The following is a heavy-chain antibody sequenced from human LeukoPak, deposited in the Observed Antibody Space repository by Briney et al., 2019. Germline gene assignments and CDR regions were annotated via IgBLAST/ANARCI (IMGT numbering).Heavy chain of an antibody. Sequence: NPSETLSLTCTVSGGSISSYYWSWIRQPPGKGLEWIGYIYYSGSTNYNPSLKSRVTISVDTSKNQFSLKLSSVTAADTAVYYCARATVTQGYFDYWGQGTLVTVSS. CDR3: ARATVTQGYFDY. CDR2: IYYSGST. CDR1: GGSISSYY. D-gene: IGHD4-17*01. J-gene: IGHJ4*02. V-gene: IGHV4-59*12.